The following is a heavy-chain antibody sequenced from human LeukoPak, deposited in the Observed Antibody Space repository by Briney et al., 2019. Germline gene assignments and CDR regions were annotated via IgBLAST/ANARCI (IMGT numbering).Heavy chain of an antibody. CDR1: GFTFSNYW. Sequence: PGGSLRLSCTASGFTFSNYWMDWVRPAPGKGLEWVARIKQDGSEKHYVDSVKGRFTISRDNAKNSLFLQMNTLRAEDTAVYYCAKQTGYSNTEDYWGQGTLVTVSS. CDR3: AKQTGYSNTEDY. V-gene: IGHV3-7*01. D-gene: IGHD5-12*01. CDR2: IKQDGSEK. J-gene: IGHJ4*02.